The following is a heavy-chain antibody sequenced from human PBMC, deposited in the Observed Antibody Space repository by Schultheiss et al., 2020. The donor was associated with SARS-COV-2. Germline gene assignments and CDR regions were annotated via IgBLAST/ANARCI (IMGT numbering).Heavy chain of an antibody. Sequence: GGSLRLSCAASGFSFGDFDMSWVRQAPGKGLEWVSYISSSGSTIYYADSVKGRFTISRDNAKNSLYLQMNSLRAEDTAVYYCARDLGDGHNDYWGQGTLVTVSS. V-gene: IGHV3-11*04. J-gene: IGHJ4*02. CDR2: ISSSGSTI. D-gene: IGHD5-24*01. CDR1: GFSFGDFD. CDR3: ARDLGDGHNDY.